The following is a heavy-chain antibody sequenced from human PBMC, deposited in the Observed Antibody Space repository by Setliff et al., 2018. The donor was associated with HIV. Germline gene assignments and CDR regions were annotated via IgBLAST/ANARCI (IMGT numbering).Heavy chain of an antibody. CDR2: INTNTGNP. CDR3: ARDGSDFDPYFYYYMDV. Sequence: ASVKVSCKASGYIFTNYAMNWVRQAPGQGPEWMGWINTNTGNPTYAQGFTGRFVLSLDTSVSTAYLQITSLKAEDSAVYSCARDGSDFDPYFYYYMDVWGKGTTVTVSS. V-gene: IGHV7-4-1*02. J-gene: IGHJ6*03. CDR1: GYIFTNYA. D-gene: IGHD2-21*02.